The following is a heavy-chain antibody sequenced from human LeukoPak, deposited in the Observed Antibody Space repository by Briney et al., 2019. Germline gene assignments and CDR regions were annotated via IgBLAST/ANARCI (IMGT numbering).Heavy chain of an antibody. CDR1: GFTVSSNY. CDR3: ARALTYYYGSGS. J-gene: IGHJ4*02. CDR2: IYSGGGT. D-gene: IGHD3-10*01. V-gene: IGHV3-53*01. Sequence: GGSLRLSCAASGFTVSSNYMSWVRQAPGKGLEWVSVIYSGGGTYYADSVKGRFTISRDNSKNSLYLQMNSLRAEDTAVYYCARALTYYYGSGSWGQGTLVTVSS.